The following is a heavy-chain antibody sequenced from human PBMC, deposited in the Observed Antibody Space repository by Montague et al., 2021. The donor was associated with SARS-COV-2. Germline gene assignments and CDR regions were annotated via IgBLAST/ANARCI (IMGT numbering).Heavy chain of an antibody. CDR1: GGSLSGYY. CDR2: INRSGST. CDR3: ARGSGCSGGGGYSVWDPDYCYGMDV. J-gene: IGHJ6*02. D-gene: IGHD2-15*01. V-gene: IGHV4-34*01. Sequence: SETLSLTCAVYGGSLSGYYWSWIRQPPGKGLEWIGEINRSGSTNYNPSLKSRVTISVDTSKNQFSLKLSSVTAADTAVYYCARGSGCSGGGGYSVWDPDYCYGMDVWGQGTTVTVSS.